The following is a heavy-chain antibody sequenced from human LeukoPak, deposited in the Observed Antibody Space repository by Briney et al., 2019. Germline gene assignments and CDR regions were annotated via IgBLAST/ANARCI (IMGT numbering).Heavy chain of an antibody. V-gene: IGHV3-43*02. Sequence: PGGSLRLSCAASGFKFDDFAMHWVRQAPGKGLEWVSLISGDGRDAYYADSVKGRFSISRDNTKNSLSLQMNILRPEDTALYYCGQDSEQQLINWAQGTLVTVSS. D-gene: IGHD6-13*01. CDR1: GFKFDDFA. CDR2: ISGDGRDA. J-gene: IGHJ4*02. CDR3: GQDSEQQLIN.